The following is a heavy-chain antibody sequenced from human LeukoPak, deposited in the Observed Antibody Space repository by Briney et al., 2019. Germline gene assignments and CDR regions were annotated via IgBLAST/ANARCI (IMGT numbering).Heavy chain of an antibody. CDR3: AREGGSSSWWWNNWFDP. Sequence: SGGSLRLSCAASGFTFSSYWTHWVRQAPGKGLVWVSRINSDGSSTSYADSVKGRFTISRDNAKNTLYLQMNSLRAEDTAVYYCAREGGSSSWWWNNWFDPWGQGTLVTVSS. CDR1: GFTFSSYW. D-gene: IGHD6-13*01. V-gene: IGHV3-74*01. CDR2: INSDGSST. J-gene: IGHJ5*02.